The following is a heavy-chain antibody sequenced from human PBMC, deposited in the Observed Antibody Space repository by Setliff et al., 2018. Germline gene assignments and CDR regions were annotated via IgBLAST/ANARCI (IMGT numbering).Heavy chain of an antibody. CDR3: ARTGTYRYFDF. Sequence: SETLSLTCSVSGGSISNSDYYWAWIRQPPGKGLEWIGRIHYRGTTYSNASLASRLTISVDTAKNQFSLKLTSVTAADTAVYYCARTGTYRYFDFWGQGTQVTVSS. CDR1: GGSISNSDYY. J-gene: IGHJ4*02. D-gene: IGHD1-1*01. CDR2: IHYRGTT. V-gene: IGHV4-39*01.